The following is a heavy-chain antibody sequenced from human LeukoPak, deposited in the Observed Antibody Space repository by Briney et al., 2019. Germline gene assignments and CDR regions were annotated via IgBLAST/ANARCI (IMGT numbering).Heavy chain of an antibody. Sequence: GASVKVSCKASGGTFSSYAISWVRQAPGQGLEWMGRIIPILGIANYAQKFQGRVTITADKSTSTAYMELSRLRSDDTAVYYCARGPEGANIVVVPAADDYWGQGTLVTVSS. D-gene: IGHD2-2*01. CDR1: GGTFSSYA. V-gene: IGHV1-69*04. CDR2: IIPILGIA. CDR3: ARGPEGANIVVVPAADDY. J-gene: IGHJ4*02.